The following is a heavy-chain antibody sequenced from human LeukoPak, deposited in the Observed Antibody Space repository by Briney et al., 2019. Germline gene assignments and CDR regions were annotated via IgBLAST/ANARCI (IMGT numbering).Heavy chain of an antibody. CDR1: GFTFNSYW. D-gene: IGHD4-23*01. J-gene: IGHJ3*02. V-gene: IGHV3-74*01. CDR2: INSDGSTT. Sequence: GGSLRLSRAASGFTFNSYWMHWVRQAPGKGLVLVSRINSDGSTTTYADSVKGRFTVSRDNAKNTLYLQMNSLRAEDTAVYYCSSLTTVANDAFDIWGQGTMVTVSS. CDR3: SSLTTVANDAFDI.